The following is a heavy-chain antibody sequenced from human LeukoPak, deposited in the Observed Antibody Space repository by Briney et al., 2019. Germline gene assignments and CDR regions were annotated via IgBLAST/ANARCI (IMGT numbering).Heavy chain of an antibody. CDR2: TSYDGGQN. V-gene: IGHV3-30*03. CDR3: ATDQVAAGDY. J-gene: IGHJ4*02. Sequence: PGRSLRLSCEASGFTFSNYGMHWVRQAPGKGLEWVAITSYDGGQNSYADFVKGRFTISRDNSKNTLYLQLNSLRPEDTGVYYCATDQVAAGDYWGQGTLVTVSS. CDR1: GFTFSNYG. D-gene: IGHD6-13*01.